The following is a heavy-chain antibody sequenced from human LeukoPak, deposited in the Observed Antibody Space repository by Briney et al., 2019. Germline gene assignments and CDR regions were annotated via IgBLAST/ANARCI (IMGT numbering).Heavy chain of an antibody. V-gene: IGHV4-4*02. CDR2: IAHDGRT. CDR3: TRENRPFCPFAF. D-gene: IGHD2/OR15-2a*01. J-gene: IGHJ4*02. Sequence: SETSLTCGVSGGSIDITNFWSWVRQAPGKGLEWIGEIAHDGRTNYNPSLRSRVTMFLDRANNQFSLSLTSVTAADSAVYYCTRENRPFCPFAFWGQGVLVTVSS. CDR1: GGSIDITNF.